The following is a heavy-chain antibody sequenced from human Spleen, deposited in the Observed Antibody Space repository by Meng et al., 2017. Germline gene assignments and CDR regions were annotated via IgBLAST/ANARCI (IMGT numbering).Heavy chain of an antibody. CDR2: IIPNLGTA. CDR3: ARDADYYYDSSGYYNYYYGMDV. Sequence: SVKVSCKASGGTFSRNAISWVRQAPGKGLEWMGGIIPNLGTASYAQKFQGRVTITADESTVYMELSSLRSEDTAVYLCARDADYYYDSSGYYNYYYGMDVWGKG. J-gene: IGHJ6*04. V-gene: IGHV1-69*13. D-gene: IGHD3-22*01. CDR1: GGTFSRNA.